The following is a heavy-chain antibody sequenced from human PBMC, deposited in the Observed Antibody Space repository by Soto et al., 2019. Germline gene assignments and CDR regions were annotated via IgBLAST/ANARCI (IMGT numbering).Heavy chain of an antibody. J-gene: IGHJ5*02. CDR1: GYPIGSGYY. CDR3: ARRDCSSDSCSEARWFDP. D-gene: IGHD2-2*01. V-gene: IGHV4-38-2*01. CDR2: VYRTETT. Sequence: SETLSLTCAVSGYPIGSGYYWAWLRQPRGKGLEWIGSVYRTETTFYNPSLKSRVAISLDMSNNQVSLKVNSVTAADTAVYYCARRDCSSDSCSEARWFDPWGQGTLVTVYS.